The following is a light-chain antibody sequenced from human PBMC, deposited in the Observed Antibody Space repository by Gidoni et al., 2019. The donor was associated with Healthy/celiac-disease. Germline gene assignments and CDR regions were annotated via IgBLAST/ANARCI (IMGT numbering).Light chain of an antibody. CDR3: QQHGSSPPIT. Sequence: IVLTQSPGTLSLSPGERATLSCRASQSVSSSYLAWYQQKPGQAPRLLIYCASSRAPSIPERFSGSRSGTDYSLTISRRLPEDVAVYYCQQHGSSPPITFGQGTRLEIK. CDR2: CAS. V-gene: IGKV3-20*01. CDR1: QSVSSSY. J-gene: IGKJ5*01.